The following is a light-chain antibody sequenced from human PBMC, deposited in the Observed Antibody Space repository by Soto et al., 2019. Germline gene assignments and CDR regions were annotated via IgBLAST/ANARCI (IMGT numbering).Light chain of an antibody. Sequence: QSVLTQPPSASGAPGQRVTISCSGSSSNIGSNTVNWYQQLPGTAPKLLIYTNNQRPSGVRDRFPGSRSGTSASLAISGLQSEDEADYYCAAWDDSLNGFVFGTGTKVTV. V-gene: IGLV1-44*01. CDR3: AAWDDSLNGFV. CDR2: TNN. J-gene: IGLJ1*01. CDR1: SSNIGSNT.